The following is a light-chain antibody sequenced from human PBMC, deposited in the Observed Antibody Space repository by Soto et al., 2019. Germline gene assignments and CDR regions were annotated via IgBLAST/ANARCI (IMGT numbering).Light chain of an antibody. Sequence: EIVLTQSPGTLSLSPGERATLSCRASQSVSSSYLAWYQQKPGQAPRLLIYGASSRATGIPARFSGSGSGRDFTLTISSLKPEDFAVYYCQQYGSSPQTFGQWTKLEVK. CDR3: QQYGSSPQT. J-gene: IGKJ1*01. CDR2: GAS. V-gene: IGKV3-20*01. CDR1: QSVSSSY.